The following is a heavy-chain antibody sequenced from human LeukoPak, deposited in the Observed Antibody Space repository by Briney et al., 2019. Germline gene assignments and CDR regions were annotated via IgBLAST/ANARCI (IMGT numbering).Heavy chain of an antibody. CDR3: AKSRYSSSWYYFDY. V-gene: IGHV3-23*01. D-gene: IGHD6-13*01. Sequence: GGSLRLSCAASGFTFSSYAMSWVRQAPGKGLEWVSAISGSGGSTHYADSVKGRFTISRDNSKNTLYLQMNSLRAEDTAVYYCAKSRYSSSWYYFDYWGQGTLVTVSS. J-gene: IGHJ4*02. CDR2: ISGSGGST. CDR1: GFTFSSYA.